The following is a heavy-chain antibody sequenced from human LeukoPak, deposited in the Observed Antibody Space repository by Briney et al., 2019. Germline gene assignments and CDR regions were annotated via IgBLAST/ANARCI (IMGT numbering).Heavy chain of an antibody. CDR1: GYSFPSYW. CDR2: IYPGDSDT. V-gene: IGHV5-51*01. CDR3: ARGINYNDRSGYDY. D-gene: IGHD3-22*01. J-gene: IGHJ4*02. Sequence: GESLKISCQGSGYSFPSYWIAWVRPMPGKGLEWMGIIYPGDSDTRYSPSFQGLVTISADKSISTAYLQWSSLKASDTAMYYCARGINYNDRSGYDYWGQGTLVTVSS.